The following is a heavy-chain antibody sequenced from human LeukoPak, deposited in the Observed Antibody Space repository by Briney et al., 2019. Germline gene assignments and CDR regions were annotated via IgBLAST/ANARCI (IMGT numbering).Heavy chain of an antibody. CDR2: VNPEDGEV. V-gene: IGHV1-24*01. Sequence: ASVKVSCKASGYTLTELSMHWVRQAPGQGPEWMGGVNPEDGEVIYAQKFQSIVTMTEDTSTDTAYMELSSLRSEDTAVYYCAIDVGELLTYWGRGTLVTVSA. CDR3: AIDVGELLTY. CDR1: GYTLTELS. D-gene: IGHD1-26*01. J-gene: IGHJ4*02.